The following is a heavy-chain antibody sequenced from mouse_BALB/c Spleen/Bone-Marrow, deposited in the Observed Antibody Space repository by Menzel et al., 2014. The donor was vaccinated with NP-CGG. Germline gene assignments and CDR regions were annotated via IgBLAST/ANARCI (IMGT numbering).Heavy chain of an antibody. J-gene: IGHJ2*01. D-gene: IGHD2-4*01. CDR3: ARCGGLRGFDY. CDR1: GYTFTDYV. V-gene: IGHV1-77*01. CDR2: IYPGSGST. Sequence: VQLQQSGPELVKPGASVKMSCKASGYTFTDYVISWVKQRTGQGLEWIGEIYPGSGSTYYNEKFEGKATLTADKSSNTAYMQLSSLTSEDSAVYFCARCGGLRGFDYWGQGTTLTVSS.